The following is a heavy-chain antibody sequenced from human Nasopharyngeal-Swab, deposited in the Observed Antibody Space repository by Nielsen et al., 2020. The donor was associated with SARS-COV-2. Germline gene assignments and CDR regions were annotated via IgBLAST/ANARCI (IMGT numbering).Heavy chain of an antibody. CDR1: GFTFSTYA. D-gene: IGHD3-10*01. CDR2: IKQDGSEK. Sequence: LSLTCAASGFTFSTYAMNWVRQAPGKGLEWVANIKQDGSEKYYVDSVKGRFTISRDNAKNSLYLQMNSLRAEDTAVYYCARDYVPQFEYYFDYWGQGTLVTVSS. CDR3: ARDYVPQFEYYFDY. J-gene: IGHJ4*02. V-gene: IGHV3-7*01.